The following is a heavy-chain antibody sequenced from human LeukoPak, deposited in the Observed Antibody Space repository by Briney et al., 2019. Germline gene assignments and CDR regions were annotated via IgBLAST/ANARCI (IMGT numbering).Heavy chain of an antibody. CDR3: ARDSYAGVSYYYYYGMDV. D-gene: IGHD3-16*01. CDR1: GFTSSSYG. Sequence: GRSLRLSCAASGFTSSSYGMHWVRQAPGKGLEWVAVIWYDGSNKYYADSVKGRFTISRDNSKNTLYLQMNSLRAEDTAVYYCARDSYAGVSYYYYYGMDVWGQGTTVTVSS. V-gene: IGHV3-33*01. CDR2: IWYDGSNK. J-gene: IGHJ6*02.